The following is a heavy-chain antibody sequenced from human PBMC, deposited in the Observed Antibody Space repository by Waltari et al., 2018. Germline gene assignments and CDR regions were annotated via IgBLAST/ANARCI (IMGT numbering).Heavy chain of an antibody. Sequence: QVHLQESGPGQVKPSETLSLTCDVSRGSIRSHYWSWIRRPPGKGLGWIGYIYYNGATNYSPSLMSRGTISVDTAKNQFSLKLSSVTAADTAVYYCARDRVVPADEPDYYGLDVWGQGTTVTVSS. CDR1: RGSIRSHY. CDR2: IYYNGAT. D-gene: IGHD2-2*01. V-gene: IGHV4-59*11. J-gene: IGHJ6*02. CDR3: ARDRVVPADEPDYYGLDV.